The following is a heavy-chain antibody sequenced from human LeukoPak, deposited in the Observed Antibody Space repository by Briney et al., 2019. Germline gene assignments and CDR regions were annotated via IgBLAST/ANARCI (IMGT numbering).Heavy chain of an antibody. V-gene: IGHV1-69*01. J-gene: IGHJ4*02. Sequence: ASVKVSCKASGGTFSSYAISWVRQAPGQGLEWMGGIIPIFGTANYAQKFQGRVTITADESTSTAYMELSSLRSEDTAEYYCARVEDEGIDYWGQGTLVTVSS. CDR1: GGTFSSYA. CDR3: ARVEDEGIDY. CDR2: IIPIFGTA.